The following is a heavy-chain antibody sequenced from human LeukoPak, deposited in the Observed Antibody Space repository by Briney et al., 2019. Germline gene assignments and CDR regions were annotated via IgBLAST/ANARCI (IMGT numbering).Heavy chain of an antibody. CDR1: GGSISSSSYY. D-gene: IGHD1-1*01. CDR3: ARGYSLNY. V-gene: IGHV4-61*02. J-gene: IGHJ4*02. CDR2: IYTSGST. Sequence: SETLSLTCTVSGGSISSSSYYWSWIRQPAGKGLEWIGRIYTSGSTNYNPSLKSRVTMSVDTSKNQFSLKLSSVTAADTAVYYCARGYSLNYWGQGTLVTVSS.